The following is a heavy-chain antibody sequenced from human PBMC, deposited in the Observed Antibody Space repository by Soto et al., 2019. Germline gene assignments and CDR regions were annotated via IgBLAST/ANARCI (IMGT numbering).Heavy chain of an antibody. CDR2: INAGNGNT. J-gene: IGHJ6*02. Sequence: QVQLVQSGAEVKKPGASVKVSCKASGYTFTSYAMHWVRQAPGQRLEWMGWINAGNGNTKYSQKFQGRVTITRDTSASTAYMELSSLRSEDTAVSYCASVEGGDSYYYYGMDVWGQGTTVTVSS. CDR3: ASVEGGDSYYYYGMDV. V-gene: IGHV1-3*01. D-gene: IGHD1-26*01. CDR1: GYTFTSYA.